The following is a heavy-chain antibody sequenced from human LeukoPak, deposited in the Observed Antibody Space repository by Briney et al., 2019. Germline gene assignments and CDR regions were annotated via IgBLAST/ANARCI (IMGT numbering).Heavy chain of an antibody. CDR3: AKVDSYDAFDI. D-gene: IGHD3-10*01. CDR1: GFTFSDHY. V-gene: IGHV3-30*02. Sequence: GGSLRLSCAASGFTFSDHYMDWVRQAPGKGLEWVAVIWYGGSNKYYADSVKGRFTISRDNSKNTLYLQMNSLRAEDTAVYYCAKVDSYDAFDIWGQGTMVTVSS. CDR2: IWYGGSNK. J-gene: IGHJ3*02.